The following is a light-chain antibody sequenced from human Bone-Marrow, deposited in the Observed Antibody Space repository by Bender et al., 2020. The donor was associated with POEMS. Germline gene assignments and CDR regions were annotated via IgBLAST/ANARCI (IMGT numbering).Light chain of an antibody. J-gene: IGLJ3*02. CDR3: SARAASLSACV. V-gene: IGLV1-36*01. CDR1: SSNIGNHG. CDR2: YDD. Sequence: QSVVTQPPSLSEAPRQRVTISCSGSSSNIGNHGVNWYQQLPGEAPKLLIYYDDLLTPGVSDRFSASKSGTSSSLAISELQSEDVALYYYSARAASLSACVFGSATKLTVL.